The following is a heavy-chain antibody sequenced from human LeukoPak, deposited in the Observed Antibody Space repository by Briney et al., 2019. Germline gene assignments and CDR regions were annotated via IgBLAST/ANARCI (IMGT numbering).Heavy chain of an antibody. D-gene: IGHD3-16*02. V-gene: IGHV7-4-1*02. CDR3: ARTYYDYVWGSYRKEGTFDY. Sequence: ASVKVSCKASGYTFTSYAMNWVRQAPGQGLEWMGWINTNTGNPTYAQGFTGRFVFSLDTSVSTAYLQISSLKTEDTAVYYCARTYYDYVWGSYRKEGTFDYWGQGTLVTVSS. CDR1: GYTFTSYA. J-gene: IGHJ4*02. CDR2: INTNTGNP.